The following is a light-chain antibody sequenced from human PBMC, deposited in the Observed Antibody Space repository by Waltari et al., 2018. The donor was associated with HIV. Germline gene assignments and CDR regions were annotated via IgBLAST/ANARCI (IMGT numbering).Light chain of an antibody. V-gene: IGLV2-14*01. CDR2: EVS. CDR1: ISDVGGYDF. Sequence: QSALTQPASVSGSPGQSITISCTGTISDVGGYDFFSWYQLHPGKAPKLMIYEVSNRPSGVSKRFSGSKSGNTASLTISGLQAEDEADYYGSSFTSSSSPVQFGGGTKLTVL. J-gene: IGLJ2*01. CDR3: SSFTSSSSPVQ.